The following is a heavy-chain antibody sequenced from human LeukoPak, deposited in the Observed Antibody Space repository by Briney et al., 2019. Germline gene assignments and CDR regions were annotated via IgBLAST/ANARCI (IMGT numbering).Heavy chain of an antibody. CDR2: INPSGGST. CDR1: GYTFTSYY. D-gene: IGHD2-2*01. CDR3: ARIIVVVPAARNHDAFDI. V-gene: IGHV1-46*01. Sequence: ASVKVSCKASGYTFTSYYMHWVRQAPGQGLEWMGIINPSGGSTSYAQKFQGRVTITADESTSTAYMELSSLRSEDTAVYYCARIIVVVPAARNHDAFDIWGQGTMVTVSS. J-gene: IGHJ3*02.